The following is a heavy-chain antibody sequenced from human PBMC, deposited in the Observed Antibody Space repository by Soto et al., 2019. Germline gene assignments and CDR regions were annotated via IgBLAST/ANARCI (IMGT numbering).Heavy chain of an antibody. D-gene: IGHD3-10*01. J-gene: IGHJ5*02. CDR1: GGSSSRSNDF. CDR2: IYYSGST. V-gene: IGHV4-39*01. CDR3: ARHSYYYGSTYGCWLDP. Sequence: SENTSMKSTVSGGSSSRSNDFGGWIRKSPGKGLEWIGSIYYSGSTYYNPSLKSRVTISVDTSKNQFSLKLSSVTAADTAVYYCARHSYYYGSTYGCWLDPCGQGTLVTVS.